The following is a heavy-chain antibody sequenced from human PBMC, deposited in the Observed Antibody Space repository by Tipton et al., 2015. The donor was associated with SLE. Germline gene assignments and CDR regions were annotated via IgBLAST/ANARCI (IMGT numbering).Heavy chain of an antibody. CDR3: ARDGSSAWYPYFDY. D-gene: IGHD6-13*01. Sequence: TLSLTCTVSGCSIRSGDYYWSGIRQTAGKGLEWIGLIYTSGRTNYHPSPKSRVTISVDTSKNQFSLKLSSVTAADTAVYYCARDGSSAWYPYFDYWGQGTLVTVSS. CDR1: GCSIRSGDYY. J-gene: IGHJ4*02. CDR2: IYTSGRT. V-gene: IGHV4-61*02.